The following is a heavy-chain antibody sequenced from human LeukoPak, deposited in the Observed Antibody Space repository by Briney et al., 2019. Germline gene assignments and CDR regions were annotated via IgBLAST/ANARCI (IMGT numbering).Heavy chain of an antibody. CDR1: GFAFDDYA. J-gene: IGHJ4*02. V-gene: IGHV3-9*01. CDR3: ARPAVAGLRAGGYDY. CDR2: ISSDGSII. Sequence: GRSLRLSCAASGFAFDDYAMHWVRQAPGKGLEWVSGISSDGSIINYADSVKGRFTISRDNAKNTLYLQMNSLRVEDTAVYYCARPAVAGLRAGGYDYWGQGTLVTVSS. D-gene: IGHD6-19*01.